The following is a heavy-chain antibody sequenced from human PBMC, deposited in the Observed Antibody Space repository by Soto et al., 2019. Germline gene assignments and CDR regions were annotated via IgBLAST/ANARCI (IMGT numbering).Heavy chain of an antibody. Sequence: QVQLQESGPGLVKPSETLSLTCTVSGGSVSSGSYYWSWIRQPPGKGLEWIGYIYYSGSTNYNPSLKSRVTISVDTSKNQFSLKLSSVTAADTAVYYCARGGGYYDSSGYYPLPIDYWGQGTLVTVSS. D-gene: IGHD3-22*01. CDR1: GGSVSSGSYY. V-gene: IGHV4-61*01. CDR3: ARGGGYYDSSGYYPLPIDY. J-gene: IGHJ4*02. CDR2: IYYSGST.